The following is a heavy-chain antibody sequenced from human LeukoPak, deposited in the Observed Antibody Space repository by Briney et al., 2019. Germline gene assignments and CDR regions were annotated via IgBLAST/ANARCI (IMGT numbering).Heavy chain of an antibody. J-gene: IGHJ4*02. D-gene: IGHD3-9*01. CDR3: ARGRIRYFDWLLYGQYGFDY. Sequence: VASVKVSCKAAGYTFSTYDISWVRQATGQGLEWMGWMNPKSGNTLYAQKFQGRVTMTRNTSISTAYMELSSLRSEDTAVYYCARGRIRYFDWLLYGQYGFDYWGQGTLVTVSS. CDR1: GYTFSTYD. V-gene: IGHV1-8*01. CDR2: MNPKSGNT.